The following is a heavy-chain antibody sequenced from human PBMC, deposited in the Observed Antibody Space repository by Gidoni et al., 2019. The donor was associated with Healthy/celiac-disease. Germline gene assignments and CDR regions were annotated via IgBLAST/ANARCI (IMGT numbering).Heavy chain of an antibody. D-gene: IGHD5-12*01. Sequence: EVQLLESGGGLVQPGGSLRLSCAASGFTFSSYAMRWVRQAPGKGLEWVSAISGSGGSTYYADSVKGRFTISRDNSKNTLYLQMNSLRAEDTAVYYCAKPGGYNYYFDYWGQGTLVTVSS. J-gene: IGHJ4*02. CDR2: ISGSGGST. CDR1: GFTFSSYA. CDR3: AKPGGYNYYFDY. V-gene: IGHV3-23*01.